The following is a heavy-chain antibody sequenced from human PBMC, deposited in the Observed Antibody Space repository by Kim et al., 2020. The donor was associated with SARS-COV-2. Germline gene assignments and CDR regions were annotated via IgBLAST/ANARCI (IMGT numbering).Heavy chain of an antibody. CDR2: IIPIFGTA. Sequence: SVKVSCKASGGTFSSYAISWVRQAPGQGLEWMGGIIPIFGTANYAQKFQGRVTITADESTSTAYMELSSLRSEDTAVYYCAPTKFEYSGSQPFYYYFDYWGQGTLVTVSS. CDR3: APTKFEYSGSQPFYYYFDY. D-gene: IGHD1-26*01. V-gene: IGHV1-69*13. CDR1: GGTFSSYA. J-gene: IGHJ4*02.